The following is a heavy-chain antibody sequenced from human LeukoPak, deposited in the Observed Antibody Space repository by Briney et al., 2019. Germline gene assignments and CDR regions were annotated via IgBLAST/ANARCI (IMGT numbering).Heavy chain of an antibody. D-gene: IGHD6-13*01. CDR2: ISSSSSYI. J-gene: IGHJ6*02. CDR1: GFTFSSYS. Sequence: PGGSLRLSCAASGFTFSSYSMNWVRQAPGKGLEWVSSISSSSSYIYYADSEKGRFTISRDDAKNSLYPQMNSLRAEDTAVYYCARELGAAAGGMDVWGQGTTVTVSS. V-gene: IGHV3-21*01. CDR3: ARELGAAAGGMDV.